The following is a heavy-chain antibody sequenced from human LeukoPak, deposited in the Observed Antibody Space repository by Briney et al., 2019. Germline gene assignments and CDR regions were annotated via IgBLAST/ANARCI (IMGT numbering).Heavy chain of an antibody. CDR1: GFTFSNAW. V-gene: IGHV3-15*01. D-gene: IGHD2-2*01. CDR2: IKSKTDGGTT. J-gene: IGHJ4*02. CDR3: TTGGVYRRYCSSTSCYYFDY. Sequence: GGSLRLSCAASGFTFSNAWMSWVRQAPGKGLEWVGRIKSKTDGGTTDYAAPVKGRFTISRDDSKNTLYLQMNSLKTEDTAVYYCTTGGVYRRYCSSTSCYYFDYWGQGTLVTVSS.